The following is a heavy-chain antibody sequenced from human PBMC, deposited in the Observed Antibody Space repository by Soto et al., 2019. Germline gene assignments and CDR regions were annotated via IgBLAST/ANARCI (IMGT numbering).Heavy chain of an antibody. Sequence: PGGSLRLSCAASGFTFSSYAMSWVRQAPGKGLEWVSAISGSGGNTYYADSVKTRFTISTDQSRNTVYLQMDSLRADDTAIYYCAKAKNDYNWDNRPPFDYWGQGTLVTVSS. CDR2: ISGSGGNT. V-gene: IGHV3-23*01. CDR1: GFTFSSYA. J-gene: IGHJ4*02. CDR3: AKAKNDYNWDNRPPFDY. D-gene: IGHD1-20*01.